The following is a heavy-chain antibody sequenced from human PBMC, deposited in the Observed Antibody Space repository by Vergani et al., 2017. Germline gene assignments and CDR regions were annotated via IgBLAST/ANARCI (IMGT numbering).Heavy chain of an antibody. Sequence: QVQLQQWGAGLLKPSETLSLTCAVYGGSFSGYYWSWIRQPPGKGLEWIGEINHSGSTYYNPSLKSRVTISVDTSKNQFSLKLSSVTAADTAVYYCARHVVGDSSGWYDVWRAYYYYGMDVWGQGTTVTVSS. CDR3: ARHVVGDSSGWYDVWRAYYYYGMDV. D-gene: IGHD6-19*01. V-gene: IGHV4-34*01. CDR1: GGSFSGYY. J-gene: IGHJ6*02. CDR2: INHSGST.